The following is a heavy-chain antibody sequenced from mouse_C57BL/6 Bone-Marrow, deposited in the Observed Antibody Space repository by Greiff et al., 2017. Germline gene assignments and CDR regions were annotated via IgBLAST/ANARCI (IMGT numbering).Heavy chain of an antibody. CDR2: IWRGGST. CDR1: GFSFTSYG. Sequence: QVQLQQSGPGLVQPSQCLSITCTASGFSFTSYGLHWVRQSPGKGLEWLGVIWRGGSTDYNAAFMSRLSITKDNSKSQVFFKMNSLQADDTAIYYCAKNGNYYGSSYWYFDVWGTGTTVTVSS. V-gene: IGHV2-5*01. CDR3: AKNGNYYGSSYWYFDV. J-gene: IGHJ1*03. D-gene: IGHD1-1*01.